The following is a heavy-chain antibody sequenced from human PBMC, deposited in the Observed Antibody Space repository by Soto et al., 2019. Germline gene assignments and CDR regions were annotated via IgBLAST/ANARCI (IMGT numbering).Heavy chain of an antibody. CDR3: VTDRKRGTERGKCDY. Sequence: EVQLVESGGVLVKPGGSLRLSCVASGFTFNNAWMSWVRQAPGKGLEWVGRIKPNPDGGTGAYAAPVKSRVTISRDDSKKTLYLQMNSMKIEDTAVYYCVTDRKRGTERGKCDYWGHGTLVNVSS. J-gene: IGHJ4*01. CDR1: GFTFNNAW. V-gene: IGHV3-15*01. CDR2: IKPNPDGGTG. D-gene: IGHD3-10*01.